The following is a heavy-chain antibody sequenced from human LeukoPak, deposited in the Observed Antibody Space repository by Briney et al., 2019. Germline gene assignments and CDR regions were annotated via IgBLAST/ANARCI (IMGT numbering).Heavy chain of an antibody. CDR2: IYYSGGT. J-gene: IGHJ5*02. V-gene: IGHV4-59*01. CDR1: GGSISTYY. Sequence: PSETLSLTCTVSGGSISTYYWSWIRQPPGKGLEWIGYIYYSGGTNYNPSLKSRVTISVATSKNQFSLKLRSVTAADTAVYYCARDPSGSFFNWLDPWGEGTLVTVSS. D-gene: IGHD1-26*01. CDR3: ARDPSGSFFNWLDP.